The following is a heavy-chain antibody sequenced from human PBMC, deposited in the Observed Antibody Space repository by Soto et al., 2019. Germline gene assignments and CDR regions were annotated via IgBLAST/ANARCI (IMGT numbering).Heavy chain of an antibody. D-gene: IGHD2-21*02. CDR2: IYYSGST. Sequence: SETLSLTCTFSCGSIISSSYYWGWIRQPPGKGPEWIGSIYYSGSTYYNPSLKSRVTISVDTSKNQFSLKLSSVTAADTAVYYCARRAVVVTGYYYGMDVWGQGTTVTVSS. CDR3: ARRAVVVTGYYYGMDV. CDR1: CGSIISSSYY. V-gene: IGHV4-39*01. J-gene: IGHJ6*02.